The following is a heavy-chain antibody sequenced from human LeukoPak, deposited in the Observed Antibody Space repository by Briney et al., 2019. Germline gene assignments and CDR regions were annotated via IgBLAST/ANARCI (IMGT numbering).Heavy chain of an antibody. CDR1: GGSISSYY. Sequence: PSETLSLTCTVSGGSISSYYWSWIRQPPGKGLEWIGYIYYSGSTNYNPSLKSRVTISVDTSKNQFSLKLSSVTAADTAVYYCARARKGAYAFDIWGQGTMVTVSS. D-gene: IGHD3-16*01. CDR3: ARARKGAYAFDI. V-gene: IGHV4-59*12. CDR2: IYYSGST. J-gene: IGHJ3*02.